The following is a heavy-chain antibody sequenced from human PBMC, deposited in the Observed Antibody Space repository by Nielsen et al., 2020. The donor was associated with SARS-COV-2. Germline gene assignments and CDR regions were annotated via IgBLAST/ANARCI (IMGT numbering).Heavy chain of an antibody. CDR1: GGTFSSYA. CDR3: ARGGDARGIVVVPAAMHETPSYYFDY. CDR2: IIPIFGTA. Sequence: SVKVSCRASGGTFSSYAISWVRQAPGQGLEWMGGIIPIFGTANYAQKFQGRVTITADESTSTAYMELSSLRSEDTAVYYCARGGDARGIVVVPAAMHETPSYYFDYWGQGTLVTVSS. V-gene: IGHV1-69*13. J-gene: IGHJ4*02. D-gene: IGHD2-2*01.